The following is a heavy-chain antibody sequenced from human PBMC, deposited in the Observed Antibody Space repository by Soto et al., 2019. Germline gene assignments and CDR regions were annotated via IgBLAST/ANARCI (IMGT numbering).Heavy chain of an antibody. V-gene: IGHV1-18*01. J-gene: IGHJ3*02. D-gene: IGHD3-3*01. CDR2: INAYNGNT. CDR1: GYTFTNYG. Sequence: ASVKVSCPASGYTFTNYGISWVRQAPGQGLEWVGWINAYNGNTNYAQKLQGRVTMTTDTSTSTAYMELRSLRSDDTAVYYCARSPPSTYDFWSGYYVPDAFDIWGQGTMVTVSS. CDR3: ARSPPSTYDFWSGYYVPDAFDI.